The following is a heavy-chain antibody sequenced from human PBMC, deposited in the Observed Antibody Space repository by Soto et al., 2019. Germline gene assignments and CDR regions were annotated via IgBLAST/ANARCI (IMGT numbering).Heavy chain of an antibody. CDR2: ISYDGSNK. J-gene: IGHJ4*02. V-gene: IGHV3-30*18. D-gene: IGHD2-15*01. Sequence: QVQLVESGGGVVQPGRSLRLSCAASGFTFSSYGMQWVRQAPGKGLEWVAVISYDGSNKYYADYVKGRFTISRDNSKSTLYLQMNSLRAEDTAVYYCAKDRARYCGGGRCYSIFDYCGQGTLVTVSS. CDR1: GFTFSSYG. CDR3: AKDRARYCGGGRCYSIFDY.